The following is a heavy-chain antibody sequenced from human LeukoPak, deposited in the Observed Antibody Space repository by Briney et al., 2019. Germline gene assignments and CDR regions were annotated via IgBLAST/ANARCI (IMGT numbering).Heavy chain of an antibody. CDR2: IYPGDSET. V-gene: IGHV5-51*01. J-gene: IGHJ5*02. Sequence: GESLKISCKGSGYSFSSYWIAWVRQMPGKGLEWMGIIYPGDSETKYSPPFQGQVTISADKSISTAYLQWSSLKASDTAIYYCAGLAGVLLSKTNWFDPWGQGTLVTVSS. CDR3: AGLAGVLLSKTNWFDP. CDR1: GYSFSSYW. D-gene: IGHD2-15*01.